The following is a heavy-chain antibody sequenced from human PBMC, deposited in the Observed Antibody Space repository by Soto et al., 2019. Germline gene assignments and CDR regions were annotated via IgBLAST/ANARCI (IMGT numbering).Heavy chain of an antibody. Sequence: SETLSLTCAVSGGSISSGGYSWSWIRQPPGKGLEWIGYIYHSGSTYYNPSLKSRVTLSVDRSKNQFSLKLSSVTAADTAVYYCARSYGDYVHFDYWGQGTLVTVSS. CDR3: ARSYGDYVHFDY. CDR1: GGSISSGGYS. D-gene: IGHD4-17*01. J-gene: IGHJ4*02. V-gene: IGHV4-30-2*01. CDR2: IYHSGST.